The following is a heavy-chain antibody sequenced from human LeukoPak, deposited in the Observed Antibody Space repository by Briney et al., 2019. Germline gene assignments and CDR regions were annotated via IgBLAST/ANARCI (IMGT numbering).Heavy chain of an antibody. D-gene: IGHD4-17*01. J-gene: IGHJ5*02. CDR3: ARGHWFLDYRDHLAVRNWFDP. V-gene: IGHV4-39*07. CDR1: GASITKTTYY. Sequence: KSSETLSLTCNVSGASITKTTYYWGWIRQSPGKGLEWIGSLYYSGSTYYNPSLKGRVTISIDTSRNQFSLKLTSVTAADTAVYYCARGHWFLDYRDHLAVRNWFDPWGQGTLVTVSS. CDR2: LYYSGST.